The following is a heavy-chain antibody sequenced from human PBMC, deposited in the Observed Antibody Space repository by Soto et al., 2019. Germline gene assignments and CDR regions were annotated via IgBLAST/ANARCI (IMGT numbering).Heavy chain of an antibody. CDR3: ARYYYGSGSYAGDYYGMDV. V-gene: IGHV4-59*08. J-gene: IGHJ6*02. CDR2: IYYSGST. D-gene: IGHD3-10*01. CDR1: GGSISSYY. Sequence: QVQLQESGPGLVKPSETLSLTCTVSGGSISSYYWSWIRQPPGKGLEWIGYIYYSGSTNYNPSLKRRVTISVATSKTQFSLKLSSVTAADTAVYYCARYYYGSGSYAGDYYGMDVWGQGTTVTVSS.